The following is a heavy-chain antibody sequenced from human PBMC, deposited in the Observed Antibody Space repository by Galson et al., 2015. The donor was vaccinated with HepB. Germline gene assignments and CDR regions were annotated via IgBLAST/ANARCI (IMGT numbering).Heavy chain of an antibody. CDR2: ISAYSGNT. CDR1: GYTFTSYG. J-gene: IGHJ6*02. V-gene: IGHV1-18*01. D-gene: IGHD1-26*01. Sequence: SVKVSCKASGYTFTSYGINWVRQAPGQGLEWMGWISAYSGNTNYAQNFQLQGRLTMTTDTSTSTAYMELRSLRSDDTAVYYCAKDLGYEWEVLGGMDVWGQGTTVIVSS. CDR3: AKDLGYEWEVLGGMDV.